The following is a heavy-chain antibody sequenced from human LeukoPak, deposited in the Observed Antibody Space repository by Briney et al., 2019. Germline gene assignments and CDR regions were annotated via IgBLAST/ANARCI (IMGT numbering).Heavy chain of an antibody. CDR1: GVSVIPYY. CDR2: MYTSGDT. J-gene: IGHJ6*03. CDR3: ATSGSSFDYYHYIDV. Sequence: SETLSLTCTVSGVSVIPYYWSWIRQPAGEGPEWIGRMYTSGDTAYNPSLKGRVTMSIDTSKNQFSLKLSSVTAADTAVYYCATSGSSFDYYHYIDVWGKGTTVTVSS. D-gene: IGHD3-10*01. V-gene: IGHV4-4*07.